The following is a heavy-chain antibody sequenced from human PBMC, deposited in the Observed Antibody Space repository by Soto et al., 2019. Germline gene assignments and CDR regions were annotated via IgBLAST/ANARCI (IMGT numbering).Heavy chain of an antibody. J-gene: IGHJ4*02. V-gene: IGHV4-34*01. D-gene: IGHD3-22*01. CDR3: ARGPGYYDSSGYYS. CDR1: GGSFSGYY. Sequence: PSETLSLTCAVYGGSFSGYYWSWIRQPPGKGLEWIGEINHSGSTNYNPSLKSRATISVDTSKDQFSLKLSSVTAADTAVYYCARGPGYYDSSGYYSWGQGTLVTVSS. CDR2: INHSGST.